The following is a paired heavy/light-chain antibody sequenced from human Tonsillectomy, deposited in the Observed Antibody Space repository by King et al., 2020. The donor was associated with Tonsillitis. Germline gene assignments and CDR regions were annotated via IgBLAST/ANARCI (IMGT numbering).Heavy chain of an antibody. V-gene: IGHV3-74*01. Sequence: EVQLVESGGGVVQPGGSLRLSCVASGFTFSSNWIHWVRQAPGKGLVWVSYISNSGGTTNYADSVKGRFTISRDNAKNTLYLQMNSLRAEDTAVYYCARGGAGAIDYWGQGALVTVSS. CDR1: GFTFSSNW. CDR2: ISNSGGTT. D-gene: IGHD1-26*01. J-gene: IGHJ4*02. CDR3: ARGGAGAIDY.
Light chain of an antibody. Sequence: DIVMTQTPLSSPVTLGQPASISCRSSQSLVHSDGNTYLSWLQQRPGQPPRLLIYKISNRFSGVPDRFSGSGAGTDFTLKISRVEAEDVGIYYCTQATQFPYTFGQGTKLEIK. CDR2: KIS. J-gene: IGKJ2*01. V-gene: IGKV2-24*01. CDR1: QSLVHSDGNTY. CDR3: TQATQFPYT.